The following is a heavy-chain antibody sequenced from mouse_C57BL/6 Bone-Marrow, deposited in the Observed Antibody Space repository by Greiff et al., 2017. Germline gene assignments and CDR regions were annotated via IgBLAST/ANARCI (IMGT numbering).Heavy chain of an antibody. J-gene: IGHJ2*01. CDR2: IDPENGDT. Sequence: VQLQQSGAELVRPGASVKLSCTASGFNIKDDYMHWVKPRPEQGLEWIGWIDPENGDTEYASKFQGKATITADPSSNTAYLQLSSLTSEDTAVYYCTTVVHYWGQGTTLTVSS. D-gene: IGHD1-1*01. CDR1: GFNIKDDY. V-gene: IGHV14-4*01. CDR3: TTVVHY.